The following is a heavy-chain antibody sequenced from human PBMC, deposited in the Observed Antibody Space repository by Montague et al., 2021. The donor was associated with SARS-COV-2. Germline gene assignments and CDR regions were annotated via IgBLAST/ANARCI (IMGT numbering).Heavy chain of an antibody. Sequence: SLRLSCAAPGFTFSSYAMHWVRQAPGKGLEWVAVISYDGSNKYYADSVKGRFTISRDNSKNTLYLQMNSLRAENTAVYYCARDSVLIVATIGTLDFDYWGQGTLVTVSS. J-gene: IGHJ4*02. CDR1: GFTFSSYA. CDR3: ARDSVLIVATIGTLDFDY. CDR2: ISYDGSNK. D-gene: IGHD5-12*01. V-gene: IGHV3-30*04.